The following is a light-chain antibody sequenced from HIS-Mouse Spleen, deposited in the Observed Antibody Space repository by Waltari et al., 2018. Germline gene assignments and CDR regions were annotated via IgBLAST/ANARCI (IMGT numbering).Light chain of an antibody. CDR2: DVS. CDR1: SSAVGGYNY. CDR3: SSYTSSSTYV. V-gene: IGLV2-14*03. J-gene: IGLJ1*01. Sequence: LTQPASVSGSPGQSITISCTGTSSAVGGYNYVSWYQQHPGKAPKLMIYDVSNRPSGVSNRFSGSKSGNTASLTISGLQAEDEADYYCSSYTSSSTYVFGTGTKVTVL.